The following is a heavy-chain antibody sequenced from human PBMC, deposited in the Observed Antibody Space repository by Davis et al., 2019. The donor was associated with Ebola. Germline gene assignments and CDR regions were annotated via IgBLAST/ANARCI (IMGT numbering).Heavy chain of an antibody. D-gene: IGHD3-3*01. Sequence: GESLKISCAASGFTFSSYSMNWVRQAPGKGLEWVSGIDDDGEDTNYADSVRGRFTISRDNSKNTLYLQMNSLRVEDTAVYYCARSGLSFGVVKYHYGMDVWGKGTTVTVSS. CDR1: GFTFSSYS. V-gene: IGHV3-23*01. CDR3: ARSGLSFGVVKYHYGMDV. CDR2: IDDDGEDT. J-gene: IGHJ6*04.